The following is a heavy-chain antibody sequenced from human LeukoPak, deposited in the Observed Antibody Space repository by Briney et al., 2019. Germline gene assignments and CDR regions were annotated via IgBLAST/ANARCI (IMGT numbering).Heavy chain of an antibody. CDR1: GFTFSSYW. V-gene: IGHV3-7*03. Sequence: GGSLRLSCAASGFTFSSYWMSWVRQTPGKGLDWVANIKQDESEKYYVDSVKGRFTISRDNAKNSLYLQMNSLRAEDTAVYYCAKDLWEYDSSVYWGQGTLVTVSS. D-gene: IGHD3-22*01. CDR3: AKDLWEYDSSVY. J-gene: IGHJ4*02. CDR2: IKQDESEK.